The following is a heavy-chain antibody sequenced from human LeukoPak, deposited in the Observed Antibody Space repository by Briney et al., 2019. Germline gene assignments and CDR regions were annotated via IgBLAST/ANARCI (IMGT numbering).Heavy chain of an antibody. J-gene: IGHJ5*02. D-gene: IGHD3-3*01. Sequence: SETLSLTCTVSGGSISSGGYYWSWIRQHPGKGLEWIGYIYYSGSTYYNPSLKSRVTISVDTSKDQFSLKLSSVTAADTAVYYCARGGFLEWLLSPGWFDPWGQGTLVTVSS. CDR1: GGSISSGGYY. CDR3: ARGGFLEWLLSPGWFDP. CDR2: IYYSGST. V-gene: IGHV4-31*03.